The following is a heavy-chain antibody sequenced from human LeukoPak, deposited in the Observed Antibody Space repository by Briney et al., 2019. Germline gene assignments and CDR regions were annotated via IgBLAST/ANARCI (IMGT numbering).Heavy chain of an antibody. V-gene: IGHV4-39*01. J-gene: IGHJ6*02. D-gene: IGHD3-3*01. Sequence: PSETLTLTCTVSGGSISSSSYYWGWIRQPPGKGLEWIGSIYYSGSTYYNPSLKSRVTISVDTSKNQFSLKLSSVTAADTAVYYCARVRFSFAYYGMDVWGQGTTVTVSS. CDR1: GGSISSSSYY. CDR2: IYYSGST. CDR3: ARVRFSFAYYGMDV.